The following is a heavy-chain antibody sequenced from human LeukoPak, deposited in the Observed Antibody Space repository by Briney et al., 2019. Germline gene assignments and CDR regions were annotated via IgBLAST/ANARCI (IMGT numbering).Heavy chain of an antibody. CDR3: ASPSYQTGTYYYFDY. Sequence: ASVKLSCKASGYTFTDYYIHWVRQAPGQGLEWMGWINPNSGGTNYAQKFQDRVTMTRDTSISTAYMDLSTLTSDDTAVYYCASPSYQTGTYYYFDYWGQGTLVTVSS. V-gene: IGHV1-2*02. D-gene: IGHD1-26*01. CDR2: INPNSGGT. J-gene: IGHJ4*02. CDR1: GYTFTDYY.